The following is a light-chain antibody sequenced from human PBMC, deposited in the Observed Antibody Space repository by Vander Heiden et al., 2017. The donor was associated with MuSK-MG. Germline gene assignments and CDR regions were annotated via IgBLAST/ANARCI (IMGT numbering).Light chain of an antibody. V-gene: IGKV1-39*01. CDR1: QSINTY. Sequence: DIHMTQSPSSLSASVGDRITISCRASQSINTYLNWYQQQPGKAPKLLIFAASSLQSGVPSRFSGSGSGTDFTVTITSLQPEDSATYYCQQSYNTPRTFGGGTKVEIK. CDR3: QQSYNTPRT. CDR2: AAS. J-gene: IGKJ4*01.